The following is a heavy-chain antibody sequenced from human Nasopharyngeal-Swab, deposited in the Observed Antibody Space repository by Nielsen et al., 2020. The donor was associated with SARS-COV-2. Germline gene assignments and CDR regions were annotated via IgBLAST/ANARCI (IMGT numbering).Heavy chain of an antibody. CDR2: ISYDGSTT. J-gene: IGHJ4*02. CDR3: ARGLLWFGESLPSDY. CDR1: GFTFSSYG. Sequence: GESLKISCAASGFTFSSYGMHWVRQAPGKGLEWVSVISYDGSTTYYADSVKGRFTISRDNSKNTLYLQMNSLRAEDTAVYYCARGLLWFGESLPSDYLGQGTLVTVSS. D-gene: IGHD3-10*01. V-gene: IGHV3-30*03.